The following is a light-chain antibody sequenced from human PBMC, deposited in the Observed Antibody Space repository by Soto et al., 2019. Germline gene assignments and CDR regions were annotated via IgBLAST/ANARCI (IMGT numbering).Light chain of an antibody. J-gene: IGKJ3*01. Sequence: DIQMTQSPSSLSASVGDRVTITCRASQSISSYLNWYQQKPGKAPKLLIYAASSLQSGVPSRFSGSGSGTDFTLTISSLQPEDFATYFCQQSYRPPFTFVPGTKVDIK. CDR2: AAS. CDR3: QQSYRPPFT. CDR1: QSISSY. V-gene: IGKV1-39*01.